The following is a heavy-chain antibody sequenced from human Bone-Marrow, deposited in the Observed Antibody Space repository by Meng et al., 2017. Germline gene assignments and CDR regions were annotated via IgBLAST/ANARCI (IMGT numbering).Heavy chain of an antibody. Sequence: ETLSLTCAASGFTFSSYAMSWVRQAPGKGLEWVSAISGSGGSTYYADSVKGRFTISRDNSKNTLYLQMNSLRAEDTAVYYCAKYPARITMVRGPNGYYFDYWGQGTLVTVSS. CDR1: GFTFSSYA. D-gene: IGHD3-10*01. J-gene: IGHJ4*02. V-gene: IGHV3-23*01. CDR3: AKYPARITMVRGPNGYYFDY. CDR2: ISGSGGST.